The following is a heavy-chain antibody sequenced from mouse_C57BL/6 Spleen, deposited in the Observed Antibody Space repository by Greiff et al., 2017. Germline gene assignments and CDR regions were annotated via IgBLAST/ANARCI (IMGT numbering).Heavy chain of an antibody. D-gene: IGHD4-1*01. CDR3: ARDGTGGNFDY. Sequence: QVQLQQSGAELVRPGTSVKVSCKASGYAFTNYLIEWVKQRPGQGLEWIGVINPGSGGTNYNETFKGKATLTADKASSTAYMQLSSLTSEDSAVYFCARDGTGGNFDYWGQGTTLTVSS. J-gene: IGHJ2*01. V-gene: IGHV1-54*01. CDR2: INPGSGGT. CDR1: GYAFTNYL.